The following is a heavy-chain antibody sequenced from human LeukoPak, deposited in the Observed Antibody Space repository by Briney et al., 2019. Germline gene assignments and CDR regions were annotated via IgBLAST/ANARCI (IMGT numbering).Heavy chain of an antibody. D-gene: IGHD3-10*01. Sequence: PSETLSLTCTVSGGSINNYYWSWIRQPAGKGLEWIGRIYTRGSTNYNPSLKSRVTMSVDTSKNQFSLKLTSVTAADTAVYYCMRRNYGSGRVDPWGQGTLVTVSS. V-gene: IGHV4-4*07. J-gene: IGHJ5*02. CDR2: IYTRGST. CDR3: MRRNYGSGRVDP. CDR1: GGSINNYY.